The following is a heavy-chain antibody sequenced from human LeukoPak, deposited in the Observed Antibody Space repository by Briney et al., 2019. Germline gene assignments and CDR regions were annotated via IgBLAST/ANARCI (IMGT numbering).Heavy chain of an antibody. CDR3: AKGYPGAFDI. D-gene: IGHD1-1*01. J-gene: IGHJ3*02. Sequence: QSGGSLRLSCAASGFTFDDYAMHWVRQAPGKGLEWVSLISWDGGSTYYADSVKGRFTISRDNSKNSLYLQMNSLRAEDTALYYCAKGYPGAFDIWGQGTTVTVSS. CDR1: GFTFDDYA. CDR2: ISWDGGST. V-gene: IGHV3-43D*03.